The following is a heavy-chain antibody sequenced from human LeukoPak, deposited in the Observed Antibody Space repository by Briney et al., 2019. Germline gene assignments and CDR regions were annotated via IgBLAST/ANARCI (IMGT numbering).Heavy chain of an antibody. CDR2: IYYSGST. CDR3: ARGITMIVDLDAFDI. D-gene: IGHD3-22*01. J-gene: IGHJ3*02. CDR1: GGSISSGGYY. Sequence: SETLSLTCTVSGGSISSGGYYWSWIRQPPGTGLEWIGYIYYSGSTYYNPSLKSRVTISVDTSKNQFSLKLSSVTAADTAVYYCARGITMIVDLDAFDIWGQGTMVTVSS. V-gene: IGHV4-31*03.